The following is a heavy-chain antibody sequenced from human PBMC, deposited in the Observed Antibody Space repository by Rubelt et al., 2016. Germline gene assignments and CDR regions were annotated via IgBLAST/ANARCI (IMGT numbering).Heavy chain of an antibody. Sequence: VQVVESGGGLVQPGGSLRLSCAVSGFPFSSYWMHWVRQAPGKGLEWVAVISFDGSDKYYADSVKGRFTISRDTSKNTLYLQMNSLRAEDTAGYYCARDENCGGDCYGYWGQGTLVTVSS. J-gene: IGHJ4*02. CDR3: ARDENCGGDCYGY. CDR2: ISFDGSDK. D-gene: IGHD2-21*01. V-gene: IGHV3-30*03. CDR1: GFPFSSYW.